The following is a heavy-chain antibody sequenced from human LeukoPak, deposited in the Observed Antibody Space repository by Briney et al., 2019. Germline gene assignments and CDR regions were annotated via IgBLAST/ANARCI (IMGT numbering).Heavy chain of an antibody. V-gene: IGHV3-23*01. CDR3: AKGAYSAGYYSYFAD. CDR1: GFTFSSYW. D-gene: IGHD3-22*01. CDR2: ISGSGSRT. Sequence: PGGSLRLSCAASGFTFSSYWMHWVRQAPGKGLEWVSTISGSGSRTYYVDSVKGRFTISRDSSENTLYLQMNNLRAEDTALYYCAKGAYSAGYYSYFADWGQGTLVTVSS. J-gene: IGHJ4*02.